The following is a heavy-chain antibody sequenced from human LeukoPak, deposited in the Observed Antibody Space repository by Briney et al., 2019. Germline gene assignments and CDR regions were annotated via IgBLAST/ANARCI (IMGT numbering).Heavy chain of an antibody. CDR3: ARTFSALYGMDV. V-gene: IGHV3-9*01. J-gene: IGHJ6*02. D-gene: IGHD1-7*01. CDR2: ISWNSGSI. Sequence: PGRSLRLSCAASGFTFDDYAMHWVRQAPGKGLEWVSGISWNSGSIGYADSVKGRFTISRDNAKNTLYLQMSSLRAEDTALYYCARTFSALYGMDVWGQGTTVTVSS. CDR1: GFTFDDYA.